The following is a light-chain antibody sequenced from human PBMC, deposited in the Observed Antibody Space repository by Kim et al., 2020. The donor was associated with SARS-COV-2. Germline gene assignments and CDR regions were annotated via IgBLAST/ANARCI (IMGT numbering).Light chain of an antibody. J-gene: IGLJ2*01. CDR2: DVS. Sequence: QSALTQPASVSGSPGQSITISCTGTGSDVGGYNYVSWYQQHPGKAPKLMIYDVSKRPSGVSNRFSGSKSGNTASLTISGLQAEDEADYYCSSYTSSSTLVFGGGTQLTVL. CDR3: SSYTSSSTLV. V-gene: IGLV2-14*01. CDR1: GSDVGGYNY.